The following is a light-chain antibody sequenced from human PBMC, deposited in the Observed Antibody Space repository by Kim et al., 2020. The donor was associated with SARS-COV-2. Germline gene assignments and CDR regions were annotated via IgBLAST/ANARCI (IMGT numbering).Light chain of an antibody. CDR3: MQGLQRLYS. V-gene: IGKV2D-29*01. J-gene: IGKJ2*03. Sequence: QPASISGKSSQSLLHSDGKISLYWYLQKPGQPPQLLIYEVSKRFSGVPERFSGSGSGTDFTLKISRVEAEDVGLYYCMQGLQRLYSFGQGTKLEI. CDR1: QSLLHSDGKIS. CDR2: EVS.